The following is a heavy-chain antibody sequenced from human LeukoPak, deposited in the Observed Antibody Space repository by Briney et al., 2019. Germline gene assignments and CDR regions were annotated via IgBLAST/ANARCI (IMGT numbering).Heavy chain of an antibody. Sequence: SQTLSLTCAISGDSVSTNSVAWNWIRQSPSRGLEWLGRTSYRSKWYNDYAVSVKSRITITPDTSKNQFSLQLNSVTPEDTAVYYCAREAEITGFDYWGQGTLVTVSS. CDR3: AREAEITGFDY. CDR1: GDSVSTNSVA. CDR2: TSYRSKWYN. D-gene: IGHD5-24*01. V-gene: IGHV6-1*01. J-gene: IGHJ4*02.